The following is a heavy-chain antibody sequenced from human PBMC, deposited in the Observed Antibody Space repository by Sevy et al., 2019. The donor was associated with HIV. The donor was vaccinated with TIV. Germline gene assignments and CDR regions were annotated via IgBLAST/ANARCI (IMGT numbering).Heavy chain of an antibody. Sequence: GGSLRLSCAASGFTFSSYAMSWVRQAPGKGLEWVSAISGSGGSTYYADSVKGRFTISRDNSKNTLYLQMNSLRAEDTAVYYCAKALGAALEADDHAFDIWGQGTMVTASS. CDR1: GFTFSSYA. D-gene: IGHD3-16*01. J-gene: IGHJ3*02. V-gene: IGHV3-23*01. CDR3: AKALGAALEADDHAFDI. CDR2: ISGSGGST.